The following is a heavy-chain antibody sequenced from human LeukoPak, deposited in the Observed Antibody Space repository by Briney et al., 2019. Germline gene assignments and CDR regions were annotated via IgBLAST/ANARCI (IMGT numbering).Heavy chain of an antibody. CDR3: ARDPRGDITGTTFDR. CDR2: VSYSGST. J-gene: IGHJ5*02. V-gene: IGHV4-31*03. Sequence: SETLSLTCTLSGGSITSGRYYWTWIRQHPQRGLEWIGYVSYSGSTNYNSSLKSRLTISADTSKNQFYLRLTSVTAADTAVYYCARDPRGDITGTTFDRWGQGTLVTVSS. CDR1: GGSITSGRYY. D-gene: IGHD1-20*01.